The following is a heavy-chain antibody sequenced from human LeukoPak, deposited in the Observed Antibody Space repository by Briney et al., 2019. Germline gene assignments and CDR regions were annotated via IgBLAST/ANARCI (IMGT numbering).Heavy chain of an antibody. D-gene: IGHD6-6*01. J-gene: IGHJ6*02. V-gene: IGHV1-69*13. CDR2: IIPIFGTA. CDR1: GGTFSSYT. CDR3: ARGRYSSSINSMDV. Sequence: RRASVKVSCKASGGTFSSYTISWVRQAPGQGLEWMGGIIPIFGTANYAQKFQGRVTITADEPTSTAYMELSSLRSEDTAVYYCARGRYSSSINSMDVWGQGTTVTVSS.